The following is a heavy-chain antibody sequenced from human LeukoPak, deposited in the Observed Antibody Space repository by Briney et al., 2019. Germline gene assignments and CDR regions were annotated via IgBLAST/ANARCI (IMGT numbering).Heavy chain of an antibody. J-gene: IGHJ5*02. Sequence: SETLSLTCTVSGYSISSGYYWGWIRQPPGKGLEWIGSIYHSGRTFYNPSLKSRVTISVDTSKNQFSLKLSSVTAADTAVYYCASHRFLEWLLYQGWFDPWGQGTLVTVSS. CDR3: ASHRFLEWLLYQGWFDP. CDR1: GYSISSGYY. CDR2: IYHSGRT. V-gene: IGHV4-38-2*02. D-gene: IGHD3-3*01.